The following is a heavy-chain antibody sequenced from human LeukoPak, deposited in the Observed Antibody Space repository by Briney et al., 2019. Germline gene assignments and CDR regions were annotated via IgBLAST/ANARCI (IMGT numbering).Heavy chain of an antibody. CDR2: VTGTGGGT. V-gene: IGHV3-23*01. Sequence: GGSLRLSCAASGFTFSSYAMSWVRQLPGKGLEWVSTVTGTGGGTYYADSVKGRFTISRDNSKNSLSLQMNSLRAEDTALYYCAKDWGYASGTYYTSWGQGTLVTVSS. J-gene: IGHJ5*02. CDR3: AKDWGYASGTYYTS. CDR1: GFTFSSYA. D-gene: IGHD3-10*01.